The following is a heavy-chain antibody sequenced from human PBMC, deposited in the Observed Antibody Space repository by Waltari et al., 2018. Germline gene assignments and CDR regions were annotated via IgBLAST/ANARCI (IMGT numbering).Heavy chain of an antibody. CDR2: ISSSSSYI. D-gene: IGHD1-7*01. CDR3: AREKGWNYDY. CDR1: GFTLSSYR. V-gene: IGHV3-21*01. Sequence: EVQLVESGGGLVKPGGSLRLSCAASGFTLSSYRMNWVRQAPGKGLEWVSSISSSSSYIYYADSVKGRFTISRDNAKNSLYLQMNSLRAEDTAVYYCAREKGWNYDYWGQGTLVTVSS. J-gene: IGHJ4*02.